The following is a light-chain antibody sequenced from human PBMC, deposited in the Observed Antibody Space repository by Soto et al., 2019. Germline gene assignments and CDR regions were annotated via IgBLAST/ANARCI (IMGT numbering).Light chain of an antibody. CDR3: QQTYTTPL. CDR2: GAS. Sequence: DLQMTQSPSSLSASLGDRVTITCRASQTIDVYLNWYQKKPGKAPKLLIYGASSLQSGVPSRFSGSGSGTDFTLTISNLQPEDFATYYCQQTYTTPLFGQGTRLDLK. J-gene: IGKJ5*01. CDR1: QTIDVY. V-gene: IGKV1-39*01.